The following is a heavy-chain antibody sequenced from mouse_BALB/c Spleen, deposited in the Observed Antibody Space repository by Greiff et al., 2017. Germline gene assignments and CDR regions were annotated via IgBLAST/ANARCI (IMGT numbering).Heavy chain of an antibody. Sequence: EVKLMESGGGLVQPGGSLRLSCATSGFTFTDYYMSWVRQPPGKALEWLGFIRNKANGYTTEYSASVKGRFTISRDNSQSILYLQMNTLRAEDSATYYCARDAPFNYYGSSGYFDVWGAGTTVTVSS. D-gene: IGHD1-1*01. CDR1: GFTFTDYY. CDR2: IRNKANGYTT. J-gene: IGHJ1*01. CDR3: ARDAPFNYYGSSGYFDV. V-gene: IGHV7-3*02.